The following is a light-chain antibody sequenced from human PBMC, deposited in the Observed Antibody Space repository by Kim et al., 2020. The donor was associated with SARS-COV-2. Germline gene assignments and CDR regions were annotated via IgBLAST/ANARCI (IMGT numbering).Light chain of an antibody. J-gene: IGKJ2*01. CDR3: QQSSTTPPT. Sequence: SASVGDRVTITCRASQNVGDFLHWYQQRPGRAPKLLIYVASNLQSGVPSRFSGSGSGTDFTLTITSLQPEDFATYYCQQSSTTPPTFGQGTKLEIK. CDR2: VAS. V-gene: IGKV1-39*01. CDR1: QNVGDF.